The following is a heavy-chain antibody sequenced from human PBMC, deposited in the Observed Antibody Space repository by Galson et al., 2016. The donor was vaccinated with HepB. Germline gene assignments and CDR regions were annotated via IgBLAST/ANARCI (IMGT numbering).Heavy chain of an antibody. CDR1: GYTFTGYY. CDR3: ARGSYKDSRGHYYVLDY. Sequence: SVKVSCKASGYTFTGYYMHWVRQAPGQGLEWMGWINSNSGGTSYAQKFQGRVTMTRDTSISTDYMELNRLRSDDTAVYYCARGSYKDSRGHYYVLDYWGQGTLVTVSS. CDR2: INSNSGGT. J-gene: IGHJ4*02. D-gene: IGHD3-22*01. V-gene: IGHV1-2*02.